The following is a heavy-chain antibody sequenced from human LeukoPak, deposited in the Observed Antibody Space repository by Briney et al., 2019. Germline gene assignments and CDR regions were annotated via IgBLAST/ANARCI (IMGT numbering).Heavy chain of an antibody. D-gene: IGHD6-19*01. Sequence: SAKVSCKASGGTSNSHAISWVRQAPGQGLEWMGRIVPNLGTTNRAQNFQDRVTLTADKSTSTAYMELSSLRSEDTAVYYCASFGYSSGSLMYYFDYWGQGTLVTVSS. CDR1: GGTSNSHA. V-gene: IGHV1-69*04. J-gene: IGHJ4*02. CDR2: IVPNLGTT. CDR3: ASFGYSSGSLMYYFDY.